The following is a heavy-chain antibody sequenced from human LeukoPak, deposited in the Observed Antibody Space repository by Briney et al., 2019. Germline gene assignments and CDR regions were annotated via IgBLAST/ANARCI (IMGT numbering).Heavy chain of an antibody. CDR3: ARDRGPRGFSGAFDI. V-gene: IGHV3-53*01. Sequence: GGSLRLSCAASGFTVSSNYMSWVRQAPGKGLEWVSVIYSGGSTYYADSVKGRFTISRDNSKNTLYLQMNSLRAEDTAVYYCARDRGPRGFSGAFDIWGQGTMVTVSS. CDR2: IYSGGST. D-gene: IGHD3-10*01. CDR1: GFTVSSNY. J-gene: IGHJ3*02.